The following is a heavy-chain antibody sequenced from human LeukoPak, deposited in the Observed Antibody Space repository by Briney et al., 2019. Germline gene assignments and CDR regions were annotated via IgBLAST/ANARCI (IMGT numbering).Heavy chain of an antibody. CDR1: GGSISSYY. J-gene: IGHJ5*02. D-gene: IGHD3-10*01. CDR3: ARSYTMVRGVSWFDP. Sequence: SETLSLTCTVSGGSISSYYWSWIRQPAGKGLEWIGRIYTSGSTNYNPSLKSRVTMSVDTSKNQLSLKLSSVTAADTAVYYCARSYTMVRGVSWFDPWGQGTLVTVSS. CDR2: IYTSGST. V-gene: IGHV4-4*07.